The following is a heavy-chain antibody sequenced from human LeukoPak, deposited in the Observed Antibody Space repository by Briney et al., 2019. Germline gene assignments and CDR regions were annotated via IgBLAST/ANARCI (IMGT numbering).Heavy chain of an antibody. J-gene: IGHJ5*02. D-gene: IGHD2-2*01. CDR2: INHSGST. CDR1: GGSFSGYY. Sequence: PSEALSLTCAVYGGSFSGYYWSWIRQPPGKGLEWIGEINHSGSTNYNPSLKSRVTISVDTSKNQFSLKLSSVTAADTAVYYCARRRHCSSTGCPNWFDPWGQGTLVTVSS. V-gene: IGHV4-34*01. CDR3: ARRRHCSSTGCPNWFDP.